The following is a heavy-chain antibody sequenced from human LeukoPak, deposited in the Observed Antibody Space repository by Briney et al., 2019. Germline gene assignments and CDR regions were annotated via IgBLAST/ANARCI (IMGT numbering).Heavy chain of an antibody. D-gene: IGHD2-2*01. CDR1: GGSISSYY. J-gene: IGHJ3*02. CDR3: ASQPDIVVVEGAFDI. V-gene: IGHV4-4*07. Sequence: SETLFLTCTVSGGSISSYYWSWIRQPAGKGLEWIGRIYTSGSTNYNPSLKSRVTMSVDTSKNQFSLKLSSVTAADTAVYYCASQPDIVVVEGAFDIWGQGTMVTVSS. CDR2: IYTSGST.